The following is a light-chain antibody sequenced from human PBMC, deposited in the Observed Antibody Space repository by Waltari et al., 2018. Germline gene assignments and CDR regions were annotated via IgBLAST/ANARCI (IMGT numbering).Light chain of an antibody. CDR1: HDINDY. CDR3: QQHDNPPFT. J-gene: IGKJ2*01. CDR2: DAS. Sequence: DIQMTQSPSSLSASVGDTVTITCQANHDINDYLNWYQHKPGNAPNLLISDASHLEAGVPSRFSGSGYGTDFTFTISSLQPEDFATYYCQQHDNPPFTFGQGTKLEIK. V-gene: IGKV1-33*01.